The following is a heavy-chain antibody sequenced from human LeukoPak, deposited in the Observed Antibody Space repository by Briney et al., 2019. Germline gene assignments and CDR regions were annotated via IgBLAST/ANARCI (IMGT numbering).Heavy chain of an antibody. CDR2: IYTSGST. J-gene: IGHJ4*02. V-gene: IGHV4-4*07. D-gene: IGHD6-19*01. CDR3: ARSSGWYPYYFDY. Sequence: PSETLSLTCTVSGGSISSYYRSWIRQPAGKGLGWIGRIYTSGSTNYNPSLKSLVTMSVDTSKNQFSLKLSSVTAADTAVYYCARSSGWYPYYFDYWGQGTLVTVSS. CDR1: GGSISSYY.